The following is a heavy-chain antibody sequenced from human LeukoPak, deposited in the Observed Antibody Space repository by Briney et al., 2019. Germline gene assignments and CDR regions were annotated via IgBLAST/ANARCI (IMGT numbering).Heavy chain of an antibody. CDR2: NSSSSSYI. D-gene: IGHD6-6*01. Sequence: GGSLRLSCAASGFTFSSFTMNWVRQAPGKGLEWVSSNSSSSSYIYSADSVKGRFTISRDSARNSLYLRMNSLRAEDTAVYYCARDPGAYSSSPIDYWGQGTLVTVSS. J-gene: IGHJ4*02. V-gene: IGHV3-21*01. CDR3: ARDPGAYSSSPIDY. CDR1: GFTFSSFT.